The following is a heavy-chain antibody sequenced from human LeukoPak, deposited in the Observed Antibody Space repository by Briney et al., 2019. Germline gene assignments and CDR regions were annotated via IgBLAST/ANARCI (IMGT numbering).Heavy chain of an antibody. CDR3: AKDKFGGSYYFDY. J-gene: IGHJ4*02. CDR2: ISWNSGSI. V-gene: IGHV3-9*01. Sequence: GRSLRLSCAASGFTFDDYAMHWFRQAPGKGLEWVSGISWNSGSIGYADSVKGRFTISRDNAKNSLYLQMNSLRAEDTALYYCAKDKFGGSYYFDYWGQGTLVTVSS. D-gene: IGHD1-26*01. CDR1: GFTFDDYA.